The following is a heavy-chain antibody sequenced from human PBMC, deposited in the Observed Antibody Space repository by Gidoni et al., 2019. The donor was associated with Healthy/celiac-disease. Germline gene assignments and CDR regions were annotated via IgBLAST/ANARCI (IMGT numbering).Heavy chain of an antibody. V-gene: IGHV3-9*01. J-gene: IGHJ4*02. D-gene: IGHD4-17*01. CDR1: GFTFDDYA. CDR3: AKAVTTVSVGFDY. CDR2: IGWDSGSI. Sequence: EVQLVVSGGGLVQPGRCLRPSCAASGFTFDDYAMHGVRPAPGKGLEWGSGIGWDSGSIGYADSVKGRFNISRDNAKNSLYLQMNRLRAEDAALYYCAKAVTTVSVGFDYWGQGTLVTVSS.